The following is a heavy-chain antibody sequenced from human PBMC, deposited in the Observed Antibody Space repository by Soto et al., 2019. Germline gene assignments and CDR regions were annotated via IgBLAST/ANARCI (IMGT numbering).Heavy chain of an antibody. V-gene: IGHV3-13*05. J-gene: IGHJ6*02. Sequence: GGSLRLSCAASGFTFSAYDMHWVRQTTGKGLEWVSAIGAADDPYYLGSVKGRFTISRENAKNSLYLQMNSLRAEDTAVYYCARAYSGRLPSRADYYFAMDVWGQGTTVTVYS. CDR1: GFTFSAYD. CDR2: IGAADDP. CDR3: ARAYSGRLPSRADYYFAMDV. D-gene: IGHD2-15*01.